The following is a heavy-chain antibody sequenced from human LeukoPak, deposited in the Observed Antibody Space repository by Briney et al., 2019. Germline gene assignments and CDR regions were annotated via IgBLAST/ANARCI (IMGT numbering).Heavy chain of an antibody. D-gene: IGHD6-6*01. CDR2: IYTSGIT. Sequence: SETLSLXCTVSGGSNSSGSYYWSWIRQPAGKGLEWIGRIYTSGITNYNPSLKSRVTISVDTSKNQFSLKLSSVTAADTAVYYCARDLKGIAAREGWFDPWGQGTLVTVSS. V-gene: IGHV4-61*02. CDR3: ARDLKGIAAREGWFDP. CDR1: GGSNSSGSYY. J-gene: IGHJ5*02.